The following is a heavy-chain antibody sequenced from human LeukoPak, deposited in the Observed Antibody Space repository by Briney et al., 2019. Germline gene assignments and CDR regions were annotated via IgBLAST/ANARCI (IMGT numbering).Heavy chain of an antibody. CDR3: TRYCSSTSCYIPYYYGMDV. CDR2: ITTSSNYI. J-gene: IGHJ6*02. CDR1: GFTVSSNY. V-gene: IGHV3-21*06. D-gene: IGHD2-2*02. Sequence: PGGSLRLSCAASGFTVSSNYMSWVRQAPGKGLEWVSSITTSSNYIYYADSVKGRFTISRDNAKNSLYLQMNSLRAEDTAVYYCTRYCSSTSCYIPYYYGMDVWGQGTTVTVSS.